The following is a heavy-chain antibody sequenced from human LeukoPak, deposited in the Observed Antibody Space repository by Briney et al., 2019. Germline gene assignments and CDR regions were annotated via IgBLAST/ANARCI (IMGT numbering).Heavy chain of an antibody. CDR2: ISGSGGST. V-gene: IGHV3-23*01. CDR1: GFTFSSYA. Sequence: GGSLRLSCAASGFTFSSYAMSWVRQAPGKGLEWVSAISGSGGSTYYADSVKGRFTISRDNSKNTLYLQMNSLRAEDTAVYYCAKYDSSGYYPGYFQHWGQGTLVTVSS. D-gene: IGHD3-22*01. CDR3: AKYDSSGYYPGYFQH. J-gene: IGHJ1*01.